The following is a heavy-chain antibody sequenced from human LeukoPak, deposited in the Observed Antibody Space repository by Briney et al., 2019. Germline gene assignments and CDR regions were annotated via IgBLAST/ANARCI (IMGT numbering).Heavy chain of an antibody. J-gene: IGHJ4*02. D-gene: IGHD3-9*01. CDR2: ISAYNGNT. Sequence: GGSLRLSCAASGFTFTSYGISWVRQAPGQGLEWMGWISAYNGNTNYAQKLQGRVTMTTDTSTSTAYMELRSLRSDDTAVYYCAQVLRYFDWLLPDYWGQGTLVTVSS. V-gene: IGHV1-18*01. CDR3: AQVLRYFDWLLPDY. CDR1: GFTFTSYG.